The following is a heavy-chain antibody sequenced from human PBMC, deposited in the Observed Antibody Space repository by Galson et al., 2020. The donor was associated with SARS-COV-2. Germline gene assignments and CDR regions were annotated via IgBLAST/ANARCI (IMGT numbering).Heavy chain of an antibody. CDR3: ARDRGSGRYYAGIDY. V-gene: IGHV4-30-2*01. CDR1: GDSINSGDYS. CDR2: IYHSGST. J-gene: IGHJ4*02. Sequence: ASETLSLTCTVSGDSINSGDYSWNWIRQPPGKGLEWIGYIYHSGSTYDNPSLRSRVAISIDKSKNQFSLKLTSVTAADTAVYYCARDRGSGRYYAGIDYWGQGTLVTVSS. D-gene: IGHD3-10*01.